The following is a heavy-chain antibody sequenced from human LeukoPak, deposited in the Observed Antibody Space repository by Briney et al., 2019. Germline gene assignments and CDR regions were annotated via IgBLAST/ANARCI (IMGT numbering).Heavy chain of an antibody. J-gene: IGHJ4*02. CDR1: GYIFTNYW. Sequence: GESLKISCKGSGYIFTNYWIGWVRQMPGKGLEWMGIIYPGDSDTRYSPSFQGQVTISADKSISTAYLQWSSLKASDTAMYYCARQENYYYSSTYLNYWGQGTLVTVSS. CDR3: ARQENYYYSSTYLNY. CDR2: IYPGDSDT. V-gene: IGHV5-51*01. D-gene: IGHD3-22*01.